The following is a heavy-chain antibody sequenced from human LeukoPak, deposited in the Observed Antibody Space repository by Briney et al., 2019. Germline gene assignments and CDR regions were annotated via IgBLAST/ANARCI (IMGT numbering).Heavy chain of an antibody. Sequence: GGSLRLSCAASGFTFSDHYMDWVRQAPGQGLEWVSSITSGSSYIYYADSVKGRFTISRDNAKSSLYLQMNSLRAEDTAVYYCARDSYYDSSGYTIPFDYWGQGTLVTVSS. CDR3: ARDSYYDSSGYTIPFDY. D-gene: IGHD3-22*01. CDR2: ITSGSSYI. CDR1: GFTFSDHY. V-gene: IGHV3-21*01. J-gene: IGHJ4*02.